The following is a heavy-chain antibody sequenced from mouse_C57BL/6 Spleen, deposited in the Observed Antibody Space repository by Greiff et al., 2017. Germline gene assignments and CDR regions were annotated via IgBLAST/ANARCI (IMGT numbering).Heavy chain of an antibody. V-gene: IGHV5-6*02. CDR2: ISSGGSYT. CDR1: GFTFSSYG. CDR3: ARGEDYDYAWFAY. J-gene: IGHJ3*01. D-gene: IGHD2-4*01. Sequence: EVKVVESGGDLVKPGGSLKLSCAASGFTFSSYGMSWVRQTPDKRLEWVATISSGGSYTYYPDSVKGRFTISRDNAKNTLYLQMSSLKSEDTAMYYCARGEDYDYAWFAYWGQGTLVTVSA.